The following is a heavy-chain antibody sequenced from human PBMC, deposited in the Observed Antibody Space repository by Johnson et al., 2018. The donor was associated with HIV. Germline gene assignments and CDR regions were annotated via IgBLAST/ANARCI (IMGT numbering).Heavy chain of an antibody. CDR2: FYSGGDM. CDR1: GLSISNSY. J-gene: IGHJ3*02. Sequence: VQLVESGGGLVQPGGSLRLSCAASGLSISNSYMSWVRQAPGKGLEWVSVFYSGGDMYYADSVKGRFTISRDTSKNMFYLQMNSLRAEDTATYYCARGGGAFCGGDCLRTFDIWGQGTLVTVSP. V-gene: IGHV3-66*01. D-gene: IGHD2-21*02. CDR3: ARGGGAFCGGDCLRTFDI.